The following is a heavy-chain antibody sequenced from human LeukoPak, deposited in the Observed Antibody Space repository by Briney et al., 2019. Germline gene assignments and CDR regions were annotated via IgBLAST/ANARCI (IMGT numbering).Heavy chain of an antibody. CDR1: GYTFIYYY. CDR2: INPNAGGT. Sequence: ASVKVSCKASGYTFIYYYVHWVRQAPGQGLEWMGWINPNAGGTNYAQKFQGRVTMAWDTSITTTYMELSRLTSDDTAVYYCARAHTTDWYWGQGTHVTVSS. CDR3: ARAHTTDWY. V-gene: IGHV1-2*02. J-gene: IGHJ4*02. D-gene: IGHD2-21*01.